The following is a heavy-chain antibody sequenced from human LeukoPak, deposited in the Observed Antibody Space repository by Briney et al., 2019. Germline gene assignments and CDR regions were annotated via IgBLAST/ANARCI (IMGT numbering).Heavy chain of an antibody. D-gene: IGHD3-3*01. CDR1: GYTFTSYG. J-gene: IGHJ4*02. CDR2: ISAYNGNT. CDR3: ARHVNDFWSGYSIDY. Sequence: ASVKVSCKAPGYTFTSYGISWVRQAPGQGLEWMGWISAYNGNTNYAQKLQGRVTMTTDTSTSTAYMELRSLRSDDTAVYYCARHVNDFWSGYSIDYWGQGTLVTVSS. V-gene: IGHV1-18*01.